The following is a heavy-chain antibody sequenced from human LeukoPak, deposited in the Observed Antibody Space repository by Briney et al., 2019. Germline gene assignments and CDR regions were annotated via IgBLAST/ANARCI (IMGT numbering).Heavy chain of an antibody. CDR3: ARHKSFDYLYPLDS. Sequence: SETLSLTCPVSGGSVSSSRYYWGWIRQPPGKGLEWIGSIYYTGSTYYKPSLKSRVTISVDASKNQISLKLSSVTAADTAVYFCARHKSFDYLYPLDSWGQGTLVTVSS. D-gene: IGHD3-16*01. V-gene: IGHV4-39*01. J-gene: IGHJ4*02. CDR1: GGSVSSSRYY. CDR2: IYYTGST.